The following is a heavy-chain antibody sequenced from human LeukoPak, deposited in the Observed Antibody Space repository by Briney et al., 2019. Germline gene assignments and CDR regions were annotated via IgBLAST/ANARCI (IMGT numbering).Heavy chain of an antibody. J-gene: IGHJ6*04. Sequence: GRSLRLSCAASGFTFSSYGMHWVRQAPGKGLEWVAVIWYDGSNKYYADSVKGRFTISRDNSKNSLYLQMNSLRAEDTALYYCAKGLEREYYYYYYGMDVWGKGTTVTVSS. D-gene: IGHD1-1*01. CDR1: GFTFSSYG. V-gene: IGHV3-33*03. CDR2: IWYDGSNK. CDR3: AKGLEREYYYYYYGMDV.